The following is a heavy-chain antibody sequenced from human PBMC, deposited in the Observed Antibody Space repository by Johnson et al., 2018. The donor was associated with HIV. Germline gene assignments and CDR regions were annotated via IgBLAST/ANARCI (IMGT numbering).Heavy chain of an antibody. CDR3: ARETRVWYNWNDGSRAFDI. Sequence: QVQLVESGGGVVQPGRSLRLSCAASGFTFSSYAMHWVRQAPGKGLEWVAFIRYDGSNKYYADSVKGRFTISRDNSKNTLYLQINSLRAEDTAVYYCARETRVWYNWNDGSRAFDIWGQGTMVTVSS. D-gene: IGHD1-1*01. J-gene: IGHJ3*02. CDR1: GFTFSSYA. V-gene: IGHV3-30*02. CDR2: IRYDGSNK.